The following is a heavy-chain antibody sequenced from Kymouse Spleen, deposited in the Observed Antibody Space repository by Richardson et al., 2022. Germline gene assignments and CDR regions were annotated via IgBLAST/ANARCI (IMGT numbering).Heavy chain of an antibody. D-gene: IGHD3-9*01. V-gene: IGHV3-15*01. Sequence: EVQLVESGGGLVKPGGSLRLSCAASGFTFSNAWMSWVRQAPGKGLEWVGRIKSKTDGGTTDYAAPVKGRFTISRDDSKNTLYLQMNSLKTEDTAVYYCTTFDILTGYYDWFDPWGQGTLVTVSS. CDR3: TTFDILTGYYDWFDP. CDR1: GFTFSNAW. CDR2: IKSKTDGGTT. J-gene: IGHJ5*02.